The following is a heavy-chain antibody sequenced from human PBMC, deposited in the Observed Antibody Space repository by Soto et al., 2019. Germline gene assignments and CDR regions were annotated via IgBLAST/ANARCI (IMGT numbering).Heavy chain of an antibody. Sequence: QVQLQESGPRLVKPSQTLSLTCTVSGGSISSDDYYWSWIRQPPGKGPEWVGYISYSGTTDYNPSLKSRIAIALDTSKRQFSLRLSSVTAADTAVYFCARWSGVGVAGMDVW. V-gene: IGHV4-30-4*01. CDR3: ARWSGVGVAGMDV. D-gene: IGHD3-10*01. CDR1: GGSISSDDYY. CDR2: ISYSGTT. J-gene: IGHJ6*01.